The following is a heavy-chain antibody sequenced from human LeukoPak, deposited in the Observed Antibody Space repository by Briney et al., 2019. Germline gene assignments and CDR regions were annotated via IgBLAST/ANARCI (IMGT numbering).Heavy chain of an antibody. CDR3: ARRLRTWIQSHEAGAFDI. Sequence: GESLKISCKGSGYSFTSYWIGWVRQMPGKGLEWMGIIYPGDSDTRYSPSFQGQVTISADKSISTAYLQWSSLKASDTAMYYCARRLRTWIQSHEAGAFDIWGQGTMVTVSS. J-gene: IGHJ3*02. CDR1: GYSFTSYW. CDR2: IYPGDSDT. D-gene: IGHD5-18*01. V-gene: IGHV5-51*01.